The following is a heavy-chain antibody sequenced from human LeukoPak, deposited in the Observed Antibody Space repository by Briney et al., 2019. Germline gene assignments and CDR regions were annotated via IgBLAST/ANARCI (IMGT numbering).Heavy chain of an antibody. V-gene: IGHV4-59*01. Sequence: ASETLSLTCTFSGGSISSYYWSWIRQPPGKGLEWIGYIDYSGSTNYNPSLRSRVNLSVDTSKNHFSLKLNSVTAADTAVYYCATAGDYDGGLFDYWGQGILVTVSS. CDR2: IDYSGST. CDR1: GGSISSYY. CDR3: ATAGDYDGGLFDY. D-gene: IGHD4-17*01. J-gene: IGHJ4*02.